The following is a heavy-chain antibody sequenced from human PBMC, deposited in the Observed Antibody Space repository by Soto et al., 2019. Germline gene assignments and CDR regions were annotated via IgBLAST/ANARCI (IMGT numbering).Heavy chain of an antibody. J-gene: IGHJ6*02. V-gene: IGHV3-48*03. CDR2: ISSSGSTI. CDR1: GFTFSSYE. D-gene: IGHD5-18*01. Sequence: GGSLRLSCAASGFTFSSYEMNWVRQAPGKGLEWVSYISSSGSTIYYADSVKGRFTISRDNAKNSLYLQMNSLRAEDTAVYYCARVPFGKGYSYGPRAYYYGMDVWGQGTTVTVSS. CDR3: ARVPFGKGYSYGPRAYYYGMDV.